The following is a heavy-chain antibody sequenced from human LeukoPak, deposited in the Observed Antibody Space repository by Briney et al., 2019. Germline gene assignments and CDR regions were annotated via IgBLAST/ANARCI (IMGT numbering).Heavy chain of an antibody. V-gene: IGHV4-61*02. Sequence: SETLSLTCTVSGDSISSGDYYWSWIRQPAGKGLEWIGRISSSGSTNYNPSLKSRVTISVDTSKNQFSLKLSSVTAADTAVYYCARGIPSYDILTGGTKFGIPNWFDPWGQGTLVTVSS. D-gene: IGHD3-9*01. J-gene: IGHJ5*02. CDR3: ARGIPSYDILTGGTKFGIPNWFDP. CDR2: ISSSGST. CDR1: GDSISSGDYY.